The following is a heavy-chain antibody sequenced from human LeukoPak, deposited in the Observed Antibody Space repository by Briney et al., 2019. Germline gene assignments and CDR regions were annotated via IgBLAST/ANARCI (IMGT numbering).Heavy chain of an antibody. J-gene: IGHJ4*02. CDR3: ARGPGGLGIGFDC. V-gene: IGHV4-4*07. CDR1: GGSLRSYY. Sequence: SDTLPVTRTDSGGSLRSYYWSWIRQPAGTALEWIGRIYTSGSNNYHPSLKSRVTMSVDTSKNQLSLKLSSVTAADTAVYFCARGPGGLGIGFDCWGQGTLVTVSS. CDR2: IYTSGSN. D-gene: IGHD7-27*01.